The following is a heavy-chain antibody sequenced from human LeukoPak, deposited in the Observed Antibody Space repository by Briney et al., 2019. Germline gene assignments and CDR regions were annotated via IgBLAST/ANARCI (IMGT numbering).Heavy chain of an antibody. V-gene: IGHV3-30*02. CDR2: IRYDGSNK. CDR3: AKAGRGEDYYYYMDV. CDR1: GFTFSSYG. Sequence: GGSLRLSCAASGFTFSSYGMHWVRQAPGKGLEWVAFIRYDGSNKYYADSVKGRFTISRDNSKNTLYLQMNSLRAEDTAVYYCAKAGRGEDYYYYMDVWGKGTTVTVSS. J-gene: IGHJ6*03. D-gene: IGHD3-10*01.